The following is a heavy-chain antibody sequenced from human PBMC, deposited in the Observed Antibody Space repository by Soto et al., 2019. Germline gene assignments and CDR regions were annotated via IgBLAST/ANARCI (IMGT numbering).Heavy chain of an antibody. J-gene: IGHJ3*02. Sequence: SETLSLTCTVSGGSISSSSYYWGWIRQPPGKGLEWIGSIYYSGSTYYNPSLKSRATISVDTSKNQFSLKLSSVTAADTAVYYCARAPEGLTGEKDAFDIWGQGTMVTVSS. CDR3: ARAPEGLTGEKDAFDI. CDR2: IYYSGST. V-gene: IGHV4-39*07. D-gene: IGHD7-27*01. CDR1: GGSISSSSYY.